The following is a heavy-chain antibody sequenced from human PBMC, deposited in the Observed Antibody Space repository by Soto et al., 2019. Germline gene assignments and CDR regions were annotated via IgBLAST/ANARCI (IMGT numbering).Heavy chain of an antibody. Sequence: EVQLVESGGGLVQPGGSLRLSCAASGFTFSSYWMSWVRQAPGKGLEWVANIKQDGSEKYYVDSVKGRFTISRDNAKNSLYLQMNRLRAQDTAVYYCSRQGFRGVMSCYSMDVRGQGTTVTVSS. CDR3: SRQGFRGVMSCYSMDV. CDR1: GFTFSSYW. CDR2: IKQDGSEK. V-gene: IGHV3-7*04. J-gene: IGHJ6*02. D-gene: IGHD3-16*01.